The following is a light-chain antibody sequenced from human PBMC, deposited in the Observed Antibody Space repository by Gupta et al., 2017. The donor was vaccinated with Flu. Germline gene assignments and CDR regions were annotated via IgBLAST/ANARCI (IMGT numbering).Light chain of an antibody. CDR2: DDS. CDR3: QVWDSSVV. V-gene: IGLV3-21*02. J-gene: IGLJ2*01. Sequence: ITCGGNNIGDKNVQWCHQKPGQAPVLVVYDDSDRPSGIPERFSGSNSGNTATLAISRVEAGDEADYYCQVWDSSVVFGGGTKLTVL. CDR1: NIGDKN.